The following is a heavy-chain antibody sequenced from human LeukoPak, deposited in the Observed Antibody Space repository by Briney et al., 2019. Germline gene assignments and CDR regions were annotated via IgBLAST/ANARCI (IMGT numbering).Heavy chain of an antibody. D-gene: IGHD6-19*01. CDR2: ITAYNGNT. CDR3: ARDFGSTSDWYDPPCFFDL. Sequence: ASVTVSCKASGYTFNSYGISWVRQAPGQGVEWMGWITAYNGNTNYAEKHQGRVTMTTDTSTSTAYMELRSLRSDDTAVYYCARDFGSTSDWYDPPCFFDLWGRGTLVTVSS. V-gene: IGHV1-18*01. J-gene: IGHJ2*01. CDR1: GYTFNSYG.